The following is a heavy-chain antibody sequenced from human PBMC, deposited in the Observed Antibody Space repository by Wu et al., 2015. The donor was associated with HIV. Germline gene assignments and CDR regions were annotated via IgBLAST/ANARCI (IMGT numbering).Heavy chain of an antibody. CDR1: GYTFINNF. Sequence: QVQLVQSRAGVKKPGASVKVSCTAFGYTFINNFLHWVRQAPGQGPEWMGVINPRTDSTTYAQPFEGRLTIARDTSTNIVYMELSNLRSDDTAVYYCARAHLDTVVVRVAPEETGYLDLWGQGTLVSVSS. J-gene: IGHJ4*02. D-gene: IGHD2-2*03. CDR2: INPRTDST. V-gene: IGHV1-46*01. CDR3: ARAHLDTVVVRVAPEETGYLDL.